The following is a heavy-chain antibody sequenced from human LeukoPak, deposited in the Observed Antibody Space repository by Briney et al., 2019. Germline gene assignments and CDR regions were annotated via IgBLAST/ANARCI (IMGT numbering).Heavy chain of an antibody. CDR1: GYSISSGYY. V-gene: IGHV4-38-2*02. J-gene: IGHJ2*01. Sequence: PSETLSLTCTVSGYSISSGYYWGWIRQPPGKGLEWIGSIYHSGSTYYSPSLKSRVTISVDTSKNQFSLKLSSVTAADTAVYYCARNSNPPGWYFDLWGRGTLVTVSS. CDR2: IYHSGST. D-gene: IGHD4-11*01. CDR3: ARNSNPPGWYFDL.